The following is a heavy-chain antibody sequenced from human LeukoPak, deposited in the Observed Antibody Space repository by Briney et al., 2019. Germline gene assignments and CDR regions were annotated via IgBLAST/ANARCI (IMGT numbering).Heavy chain of an antibody. CDR3: AREKGLATYGSGSYRNYYYYMDV. CDR1: GGSFSGYY. V-gene: IGHV4-34*01. D-gene: IGHD3-10*01. J-gene: IGHJ6*03. Sequence: SETLSLTCAVYGGSFSGYYWSWIRQPPGKGLEWIGEINHSGSTNYNPSLKSRVTMSVDTSKNQFSLKLSSVTAADTAVYYCAREKGLATYGSGSYRNYYYYMDVWGKGTTVTISS. CDR2: INHSGST.